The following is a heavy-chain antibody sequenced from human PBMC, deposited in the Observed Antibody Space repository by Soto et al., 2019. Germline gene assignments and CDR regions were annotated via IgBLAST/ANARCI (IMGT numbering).Heavy chain of an antibody. J-gene: IGHJ3*01. CDR3: ARGGVSGDRDAFDV. CDR2: IWYDGSNE. V-gene: IGHV3-33*01. Sequence: PGGSLRLSCTASGFTFSNYGMHWVRQAPGKGLEWVAVIWYDGSNEYYGDSVKGRFTISRDNSKVTLYLQMNSLRAEDTAVYYCARGGVSGDRDAFDVWGPGTVVTVPS. D-gene: IGHD4-17*01. CDR1: GFTFSNYG.